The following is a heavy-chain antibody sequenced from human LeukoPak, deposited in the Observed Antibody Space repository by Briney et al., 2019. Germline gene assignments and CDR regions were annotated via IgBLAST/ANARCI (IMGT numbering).Heavy chain of an antibody. Sequence: AASVKVSCKASGSTFTSYAMNWVRQAPGQGLEWMGWINTNTGNPTYAQGFTGRFVFSLDTSVSTAYLQISSLKAEDTAVYYCAREGIYCSSTSCRNNWFDPWGQGTLVTVSS. V-gene: IGHV7-4-1*02. CDR3: AREGIYCSSTSCRNNWFDP. CDR1: GSTFTSYA. CDR2: INTNTGNP. J-gene: IGHJ5*02. D-gene: IGHD2-2*01.